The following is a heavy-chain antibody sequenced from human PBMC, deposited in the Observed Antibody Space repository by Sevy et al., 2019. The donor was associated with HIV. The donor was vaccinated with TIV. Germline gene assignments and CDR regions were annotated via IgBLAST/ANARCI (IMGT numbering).Heavy chain of an antibody. CDR2: ISGSRGST. J-gene: IGHJ4*02. Sequence: GESLKISCAASGFTFSSYAMSWVRHAPGKGLEWVSAISGSRGSTYYADSVKGRFTISRDNSKNTLYLQMNSLRAEDTAVYYCAKAGYSSSWFDYWGQGTLVTVSS. D-gene: IGHD6-13*01. CDR1: GFTFSSYA. V-gene: IGHV3-23*01. CDR3: AKAGYSSSWFDY.